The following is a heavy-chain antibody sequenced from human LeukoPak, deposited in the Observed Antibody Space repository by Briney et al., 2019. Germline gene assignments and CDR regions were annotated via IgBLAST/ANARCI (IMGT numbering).Heavy chain of an antibody. CDR3: ARDLSSTYYDFWSGYPHDGMDV. V-gene: IGHV1-69*04. J-gene: IGHJ6*02. CDR2: IIPILGIA. D-gene: IGHD3-3*01. CDR1: GGTFSSYA. Sequence: ASVKVSCKASGGTFSSYAISWVRQAPGQGLEWMGRIIPILGIANYAQKFQGRVTITADKSTSTAYMELSSLRSEDTAVYYCARDLSSTYYDFWSGYPHDGMDVWGQGTTVTVSS.